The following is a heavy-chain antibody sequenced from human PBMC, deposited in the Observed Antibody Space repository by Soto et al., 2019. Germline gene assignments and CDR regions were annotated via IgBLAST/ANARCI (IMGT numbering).Heavy chain of an antibody. CDR2: ISGAGGST. V-gene: IGHV3-23*01. CDR1: GFTFSTCL. J-gene: IGHJ4*02. D-gene: IGHD3-16*01. Sequence: EAQVLESGGGLVQPGGSLRLSCLASGFTFSTCLMGWVRQAPGKGLEWVSGISGAGGSTSYADSVKGRFTISRDNSKNTLYLQMNSLRAEDTAVYYCTKGWGDYWGQGTLVTVSS. CDR3: TKGWGDY.